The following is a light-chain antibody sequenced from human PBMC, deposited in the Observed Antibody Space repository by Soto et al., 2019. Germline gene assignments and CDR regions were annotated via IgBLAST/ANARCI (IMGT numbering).Light chain of an antibody. J-gene: IGLJ3*02. V-gene: IGLV2-8*01. CDR2: DVT. Sequence: QSVLTQPPSASGSPGQSVTISCTGTSSDVGTHGYVSWYQQHAGKAPKLMIYDVTNRPSGVPDRFSGSKSANTASLTVSWLQAEDEADYYCMCYAGGNNWVFGGGTKLTVL. CDR3: MCYAGGNNWV. CDR1: SSDVGTHGY.